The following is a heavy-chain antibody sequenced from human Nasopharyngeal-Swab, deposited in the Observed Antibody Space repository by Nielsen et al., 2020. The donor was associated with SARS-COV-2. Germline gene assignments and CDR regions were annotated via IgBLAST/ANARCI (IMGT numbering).Heavy chain of an antibody. V-gene: IGHV3-21*01. CDR1: GFTLSSYS. CDR2: ISSSSSYI. CDR3: ARGGVRSYWFDP. D-gene: IGHD3-16*01. Sequence: GASLKISCAASGFTLSSYSMNWVRQAPGKGLEWVSSISSSSSYIYYADSVKGRFTISRDNAKNLLYLQMNSLRAEDTGVYYCARGGVRSYWFDPWGQGTLVTVSS. J-gene: IGHJ5*02.